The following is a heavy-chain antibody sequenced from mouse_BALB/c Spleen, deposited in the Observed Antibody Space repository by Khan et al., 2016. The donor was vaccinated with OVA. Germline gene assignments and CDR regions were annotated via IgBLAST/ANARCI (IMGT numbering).Heavy chain of an antibody. V-gene: IGHV5-6*01. CDR1: GFTFSNYG. D-gene: IGHD4-1*01. CDR3: ARHLTGSLAY. J-gene: IGHJ3*01. Sequence: EVELVESGGDLVKPGGSLKLSCAASGFTFSNYGMSWVRQTPDKRLEWVATISSASTYTFYPDSVKGRLTISRDNAHNTLYMQMRSLTSEDTAMYYCARHLTGSLAYWGQGTLVTVSA. CDR2: ISSASTYT.